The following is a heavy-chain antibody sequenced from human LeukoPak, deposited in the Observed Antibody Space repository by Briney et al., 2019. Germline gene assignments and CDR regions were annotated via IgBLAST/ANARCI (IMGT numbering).Heavy chain of an antibody. D-gene: IGHD2-2*02. CDR1: GFTFSSYA. J-gene: IGHJ6*03. CDR2: VSGSGGTT. Sequence: GGSLRLSCAASGFTFSSYAMNWVRQAPGKRLEWVSAVSGSGGTTYYADSVKGRFTISRDNSKNTLYLQMNSLRAEDTAVYYCVRLTLDTVYSYYYYMDVWGKGTTVTVSS. V-gene: IGHV3-23*01. CDR3: VRLTLDTVYSYYYYMDV.